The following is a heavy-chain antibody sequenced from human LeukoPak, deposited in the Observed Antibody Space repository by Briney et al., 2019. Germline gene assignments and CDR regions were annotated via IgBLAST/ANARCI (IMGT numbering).Heavy chain of an antibody. CDR1: GFTFSSYE. D-gene: IGHD3-22*01. CDR2: ISSSGSTI. Sequence: PGGSLRLSCAASGFTFSSYEMNWVRQAPGRGLEWVSYISSSGSTIYYADSVKGRFTISRDNAKNSLCLQMNSLRAEDTAVYYCARRSSGYYYWGQGTLVTVSS. V-gene: IGHV3-48*03. CDR3: ARRSSGYYY. J-gene: IGHJ4*02.